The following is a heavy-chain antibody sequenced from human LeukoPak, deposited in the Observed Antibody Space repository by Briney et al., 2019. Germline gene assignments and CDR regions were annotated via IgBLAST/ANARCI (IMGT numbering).Heavy chain of an antibody. Sequence: ASETLSLTCTVSGGSISSSSYYWGWIRQPPGKGLEWIVSISYRGSTYCNPSLKSRVTIFVDTSKNQFSLKLSSVTAADTAVYYCARPRRQQLVRSAFDIWGQGTMVTVSS. CDR3: ARPRRQQLVRSAFDI. CDR2: ISYRGST. D-gene: IGHD6-13*01. CDR1: GGSISSSSYY. J-gene: IGHJ3*02. V-gene: IGHV4-39*01.